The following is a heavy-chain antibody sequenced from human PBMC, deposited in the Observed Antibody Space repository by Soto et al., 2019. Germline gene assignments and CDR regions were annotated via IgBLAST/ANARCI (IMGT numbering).Heavy chain of an antibody. CDR1: GFTFSSFV. CDR3: AREAPIDDYGDYGAIFDY. J-gene: IGHJ4*02. CDR2: IWYDGSNK. Sequence: GGSLRLSCAASGFTFSSFVMHWVRQAPGKGLEWVAVIWYDGSNKYYADSVKGRFTISRDNSKNTLCLQMNSLRAEDTAVYYCAREAPIDDYGDYGAIFDYWGQGTLVTVSS. D-gene: IGHD4-17*01. V-gene: IGHV3-33*01.